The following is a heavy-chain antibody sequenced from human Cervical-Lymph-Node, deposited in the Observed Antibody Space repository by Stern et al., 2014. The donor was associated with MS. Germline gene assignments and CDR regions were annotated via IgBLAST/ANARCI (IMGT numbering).Heavy chain of an antibody. D-gene: IGHD3-16*01. J-gene: IGHJ6*02. Sequence: EVQLVESGGGLVQPGRSLRLSCEASGFTLDDYAMHWVRQGPGKGLEWVSGISWKSGKIGYADSVKGRFTISRDNAKNSLYLQMNSLRAEDTALYYCAKPLYHSYGMDVWGQGTTVTVSS. V-gene: IGHV3-9*01. CDR3: AKPLYHSYGMDV. CDR1: GFTLDDYA. CDR2: ISWKSGKI.